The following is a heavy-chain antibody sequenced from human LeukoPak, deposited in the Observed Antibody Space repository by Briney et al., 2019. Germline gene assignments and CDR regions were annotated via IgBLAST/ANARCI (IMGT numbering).Heavy chain of an antibody. J-gene: IGHJ4*02. D-gene: IGHD3-22*01. V-gene: IGHV4-31*03. CDR2: IHPSGML. CDR3: STALDSRKLGH. CDR1: GASFTSDDQY. Sequence: TLSLTCTVSGASFTSDDQYWNWIRQSPGKGLEWIGSIHPSGMLYNNPSLESRVTMSRDTSKNQFSLNLNSVTAADTAVYFCSTALDSRKLGHCGQGILVTVSS.